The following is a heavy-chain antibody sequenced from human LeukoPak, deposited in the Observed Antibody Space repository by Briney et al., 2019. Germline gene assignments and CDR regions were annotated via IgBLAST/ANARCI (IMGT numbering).Heavy chain of an antibody. V-gene: IGHV3-15*07. Sequence: GGSLRLSCVASGFSFKDAWMNWVRQAPGKGLEWVGHVKSKIDGETAESAAPVKGRFLVSRDDLKSTLYLQMNSLKTEDTGIYYCVTANRLMAVDYWGQGTLVTVSS. D-gene: IGHD1-14*01. CDR1: GFSFKDAW. CDR2: VKSKIDGETA. CDR3: VTANRLMAVDY. J-gene: IGHJ4*02.